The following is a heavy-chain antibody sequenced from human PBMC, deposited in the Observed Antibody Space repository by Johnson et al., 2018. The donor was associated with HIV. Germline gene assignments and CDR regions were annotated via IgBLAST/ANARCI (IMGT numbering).Heavy chain of an antibody. CDR3: ARDDSAFDI. J-gene: IGHJ3*02. Sequence: QVQLVESGGGVVQPGGSLRLSCAASGVTISSFGMHWVRQAPGKGLEWVAFIRFDGSDEYYSNSVKGRFTISRDNSKNTLYLQMNSLRAEDTAVYYCARDDSAFDIWGQGTMVTVSS. CDR2: IRFDGSDE. V-gene: IGHV3-30*02. CDR1: GVTISSFG.